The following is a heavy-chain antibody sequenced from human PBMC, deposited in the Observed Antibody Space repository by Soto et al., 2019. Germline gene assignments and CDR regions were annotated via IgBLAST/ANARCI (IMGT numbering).Heavy chain of an antibody. D-gene: IGHD2-21*02. Sequence: GGSLRLSCAASGFTFSSYGMHWVRQAPGKGLEWVAVISYDGSNKYYADSVKGRFTISRDNSKNTLYLQMNSLRAEDTAVYYCAKELWGDLGGMDVWGQGTTVTVSS. V-gene: IGHV3-30*18. J-gene: IGHJ6*02. CDR2: ISYDGSNK. CDR3: AKELWGDLGGMDV. CDR1: GFTFSSYG.